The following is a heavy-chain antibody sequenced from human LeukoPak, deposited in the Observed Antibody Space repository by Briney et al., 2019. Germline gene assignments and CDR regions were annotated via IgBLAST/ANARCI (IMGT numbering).Heavy chain of an antibody. CDR3: AKLLGTGTTYDS. CDR2: VSPDGSQN. Sequence: PGGSLRLSCEGSGFTFSGNWMSWVRQAPGKGLEWVASVSPDGSQNVYVDAVKGRFTISRDNTKSSLFLQMNSLGVEDTAMYYCAKLLGTGTTYDSWGQGTRVTVSS. D-gene: IGHD1-1*01. V-gene: IGHV3-7*01. CDR1: GFTFSGNW. J-gene: IGHJ4*02.